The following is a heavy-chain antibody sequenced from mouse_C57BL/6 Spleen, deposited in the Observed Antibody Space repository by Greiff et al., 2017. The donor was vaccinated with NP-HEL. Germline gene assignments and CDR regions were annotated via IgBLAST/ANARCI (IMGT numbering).Heavy chain of an antibody. CDR1: GYTFTSYW. J-gene: IGHJ4*01. Sequence: QVHVKQSGAELVRPGTSVKLSCKASGYTFTSYWMHWVKQRPGQGLEWIGVIDPSDSYTNYNQKFKGKATLTVDTSSSTAYMQLSSLTSEDSAVYYCARGLYYAMDYWGQGTSVTVSS. CDR2: IDPSDSYT. CDR3: ARGLYYAMDY. V-gene: IGHV1-59*01.